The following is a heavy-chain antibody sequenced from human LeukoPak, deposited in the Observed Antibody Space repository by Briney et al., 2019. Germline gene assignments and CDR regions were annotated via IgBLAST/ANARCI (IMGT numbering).Heavy chain of an antibody. J-gene: IGHJ5*02. CDR3: ARARDGHINNWFDP. CDR1: GDSISSGGYY. D-gene: IGHD5-24*01. Sequence: SQTLSLTCTVSGDSISSGGYYWSWIRQHPGKGLEWIGYIYYRGGTYYNPSLKSRVTISVDTSKNQFSLKMSSVTAADTAVYYCARARDGHINNWFDPWGQGTLVTVSS. V-gene: IGHV4-31*03. CDR2: IYYRGGT.